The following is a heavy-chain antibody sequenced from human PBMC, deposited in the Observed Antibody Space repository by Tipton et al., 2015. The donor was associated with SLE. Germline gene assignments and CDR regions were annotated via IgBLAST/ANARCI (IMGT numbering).Heavy chain of an antibody. CDR1: GGSLSSRSHY. CDR2: IYYSGTT. J-gene: IGHJ2*01. Sequence: TLSLTCTVSGGSLSSRSHYWGWIRQPPGKGLDWIGSIYYSGTTDYNPSLKSRVTISVDTSKNQISLKLSSVTAADTAVYYCARGGRLPSHSNWYFDLWGRGTLVTVSS. D-gene: IGHD2/OR15-2a*01. CDR3: ARGGRLPSHSNWYFDL. V-gene: IGHV4-39*07.